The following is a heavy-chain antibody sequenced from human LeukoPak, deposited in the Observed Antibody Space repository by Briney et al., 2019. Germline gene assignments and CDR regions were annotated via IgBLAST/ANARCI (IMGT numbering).Heavy chain of an antibody. D-gene: IGHD2-15*01. CDR3: AKSGRYCSGGSCYQEASLDY. Sequence: PGGSLRLSCAASGFIFNSYGMRWVRQAPGKRLEWVSGISGGSVSTNYADSVKGRFTIPRDNSKNTLYPQMNSLRAEDTAVYYCAKSGRYCSGGSCYQEASLDYWGQGTLVTVSS. J-gene: IGHJ4*02. CDR2: ISGGSVST. V-gene: IGHV3-23*01. CDR1: GFIFNSYG.